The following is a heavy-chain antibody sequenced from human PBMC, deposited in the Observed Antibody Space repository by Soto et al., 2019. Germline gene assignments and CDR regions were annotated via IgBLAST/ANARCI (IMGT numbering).Heavy chain of an antibody. CDR1: GYTFTSYG. V-gene: IGHV1-18*01. CDR3: ARDMWELLSDYYYGMDV. CDR2: ISAYNGNT. J-gene: IGHJ6*02. Sequence: GASVKVSCKASGYTFTSYGISWVRQAPGQGLEWMGWISAYNGNTNYAQKLQGRDTMTTDTSTSTAYMELRSLRSDDTAVYYCARDMWELLSDYYYGMDVWGQGTTVTVSS. D-gene: IGHD1-26*01.